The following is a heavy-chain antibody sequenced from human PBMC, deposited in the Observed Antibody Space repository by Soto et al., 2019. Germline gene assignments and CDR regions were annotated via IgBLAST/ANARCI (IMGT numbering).Heavy chain of an antibody. D-gene: IGHD3-3*01. J-gene: IGHJ4*02. CDR1: GLRFSEYA. CDR2: ISASGGAT. CDR3: TKGNVWNGHYMPFDY. V-gene: IGHV3-23*01. Sequence: EVQLLESGGGFVQPGGSLRLSCEASGLRFSEYAMSWVRQAPVKGLEWVSTISASGGATYYADSVKGRFTVSRDNSKNTLSVRMNSLRAEDTACYSCTKGNVWNGHYMPFDYWGQGTLVTVSS.